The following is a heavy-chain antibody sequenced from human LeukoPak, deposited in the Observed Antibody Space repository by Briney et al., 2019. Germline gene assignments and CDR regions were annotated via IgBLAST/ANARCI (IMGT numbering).Heavy chain of an antibody. CDR2: INHSGST. CDR3: ARGLKSLNYDFWSGYSSCWFDP. Sequence: SETLSLTCPVYGGSFSGYYWSWIRQPPGKGLEWIGEINHSGSTNYNPSLKSRVTISVDTSKNQFSLKLSSVTAADTAVYYCARGLKSLNYDFWSGYSSCWFDPWGQGTLVTVSS. CDR1: GGSFSGYY. V-gene: IGHV4-34*01. J-gene: IGHJ5*02. D-gene: IGHD3-3*01.